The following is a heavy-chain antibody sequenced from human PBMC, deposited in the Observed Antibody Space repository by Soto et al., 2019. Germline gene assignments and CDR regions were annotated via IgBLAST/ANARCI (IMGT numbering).Heavy chain of an antibody. J-gene: IGHJ6*02. Sequence: PSETLSLTCTVSGGSISSGGYYWSWIRQHPGKGLEWIGYIYYSGSTYYNPSLKSRVTISVDTSKNQFPLKLSSVTAADTAVYYCARDSVVVTATHYYYGMDVWGQGTTVTVSS. CDR2: IYYSGST. D-gene: IGHD2-21*02. CDR3: ARDSVVVTATHYYYGMDV. CDR1: GGSISSGGYY. V-gene: IGHV4-31*03.